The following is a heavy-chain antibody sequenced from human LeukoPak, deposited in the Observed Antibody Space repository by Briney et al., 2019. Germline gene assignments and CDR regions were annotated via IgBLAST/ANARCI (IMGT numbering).Heavy chain of an antibody. Sequence: GGSLRLSCAASGFTFSSYSMTWVRQAPGKGLEWVSYISSSSSTIYYADSVKGRFTISRDNAKNSQYLQMNSLRAEDTAVYYCARDSAVTGYYFDYWGQGTLVTVSS. V-gene: IGHV3-48*01. CDR2: ISSSSSTI. CDR3: ARDSAVTGYYFDY. CDR1: GFTFSSYS. D-gene: IGHD4-4*01. J-gene: IGHJ4*02.